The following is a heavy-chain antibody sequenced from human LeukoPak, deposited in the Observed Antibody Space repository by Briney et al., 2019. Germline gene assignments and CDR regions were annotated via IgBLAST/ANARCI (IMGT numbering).Heavy chain of an antibody. CDR1: GLTFSIHW. CDR2: IYSGGST. CDR3: ARDSPHCSGGSCYSFDY. J-gene: IGHJ4*02. Sequence: PGGSLRLSCAASGLTFSIHWMNWVRQAPGKGLEWVSVIYSGGSTYYADSVKGRFTISRDNSKNTLYLQMNSLRAEDTAVYYCARDSPHCSGGSCYSFDYWGQGTLVTVSS. V-gene: IGHV3-66*01. D-gene: IGHD2-15*01.